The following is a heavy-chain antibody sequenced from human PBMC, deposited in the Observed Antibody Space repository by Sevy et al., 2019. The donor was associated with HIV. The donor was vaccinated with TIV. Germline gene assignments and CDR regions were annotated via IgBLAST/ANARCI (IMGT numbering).Heavy chain of an antibody. V-gene: IGHV3-30*02. CDR3: ARGTPAFCTGAVCFNWFDP. D-gene: IGHD2-8*02. J-gene: IGHJ5*02. CDR2: IRYDGSNK. Sequence: GGSLILSCAASRFSFNGYGMHWVRQAPGKGLEWVAFIRYDGSNKYYADSVKGRFTISRDDSKNTLYLQMNSLRAEDTALYYCARGTPAFCTGAVCFNWFDPWGQGTLVTVSS. CDR1: RFSFNGYG.